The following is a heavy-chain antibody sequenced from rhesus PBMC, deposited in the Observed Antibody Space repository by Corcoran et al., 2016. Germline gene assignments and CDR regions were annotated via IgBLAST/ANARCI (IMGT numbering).Heavy chain of an antibody. CDR1: GGSISSGYYY. J-gene: IGHJ4*01. D-gene: IGHD2-21*01. CDR3: AKKGTVLATDY. V-gene: IGHV4-122*02. Sequence: QVQLQESGPGLVEPSETLSLTCAVSGGSISSGYYYWSWIRQPPGKGLEWIGYIHYSGGPSYNPSLKSRVTVSRDTSKNQFSLKLSSVTAADTAVYYCAKKGTVLATDYWGQGVLVTVSS. CDR2: IHYSGGP.